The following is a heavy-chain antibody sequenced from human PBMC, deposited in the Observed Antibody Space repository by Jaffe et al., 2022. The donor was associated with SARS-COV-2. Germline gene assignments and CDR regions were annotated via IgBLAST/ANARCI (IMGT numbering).Heavy chain of an antibody. Sequence: QVTLKESGPVLVKPTETLTLTCTVSGFSLSNARMGVSWIRQPPGKALEWLAHIFSNDEKSYSTSLKSRLTISKDTSKSQVVLTMTNMDPVDTATYYCARMEEYDSSGYYPSVAFDIWGQGTMVTVSS. V-gene: IGHV2-26*01. CDR2: IFSNDEK. J-gene: IGHJ3*02. CDR3: ARMEEYDSSGYYPSVAFDI. D-gene: IGHD3-22*01. CDR1: GFSLSNARMG.